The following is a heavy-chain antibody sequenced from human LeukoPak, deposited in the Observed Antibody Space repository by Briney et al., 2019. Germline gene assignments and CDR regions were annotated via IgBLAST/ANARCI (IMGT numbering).Heavy chain of an antibody. V-gene: IGHV3-7*03. D-gene: IGHD6-13*01. CDR1: GFSFSTYW. Sequence: GGSLGLSCAASGFSFSTYWMSWVRQAPGKGLEWVANIKQDESEKYYVNSVKGRFTISRDNTKNSLYLQMNSLRVEDTAVYYCASGRQLGRWGQGTLVTVFS. CDR2: IKQDESEK. CDR3: ASGRQLGR. J-gene: IGHJ4*02.